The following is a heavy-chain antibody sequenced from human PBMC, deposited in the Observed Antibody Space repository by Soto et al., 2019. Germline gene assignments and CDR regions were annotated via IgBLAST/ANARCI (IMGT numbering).Heavy chain of an antibody. CDR2: INHSGST. D-gene: IGHD2-15*01. CDR3: ATYCSGGSCYSN. CDR1: GGSFSGYY. Sequence: SETLSLTCAVDGGSFSGYYLSWIRQPPGKGLEWIGQINHSGSTNYNPSLKSRVTISVDTSKNQFTLKLSSVTAADTAVYYCATYCSGGSCYSNWGQGTLVTVSS. J-gene: IGHJ4*02. V-gene: IGHV4-34*01.